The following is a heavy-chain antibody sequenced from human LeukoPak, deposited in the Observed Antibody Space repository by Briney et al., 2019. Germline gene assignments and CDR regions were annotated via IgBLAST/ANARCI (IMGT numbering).Heavy chain of an antibody. J-gene: IGHJ4*02. D-gene: IGHD5-18*01. Sequence: RGSLRLSCAASGFTFSSYSMNWVRQAPGKGLEWVSSISSSSSYIYYADSVKGRFTISRDNAKNSLYLQMNSLRAEDTAVYYCARDGIQLWWDYWGQGTLVTVSS. CDR3: ARDGIQLWWDY. CDR2: ISSSSSYI. V-gene: IGHV3-21*01. CDR1: GFTFSSYS.